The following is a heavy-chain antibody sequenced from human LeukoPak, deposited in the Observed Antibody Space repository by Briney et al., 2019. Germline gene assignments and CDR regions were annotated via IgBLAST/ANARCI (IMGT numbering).Heavy chain of an antibody. Sequence: GGSLRLSCAVSGFTFSSYGMHWVRQAPGKGLEWVAFIRYDGSNKYYADSVKGRFTISRDNSKNTLYLQMNSLRAEDTAVYYCATYRQVLLPFESWGQGTLVIVSS. CDR1: GFTFSSYG. V-gene: IGHV3-30*02. CDR3: ATYRQVLLPFES. CDR2: IRYDGSNK. D-gene: IGHD2-8*02. J-gene: IGHJ4*02.